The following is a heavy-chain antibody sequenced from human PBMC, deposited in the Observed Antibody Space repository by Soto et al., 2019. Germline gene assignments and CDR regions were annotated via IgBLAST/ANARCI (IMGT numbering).Heavy chain of an antibody. CDR3: SVENMRFFDY. CDR1: GFTFSSYA. J-gene: IGHJ4*02. CDR2: ISGSGGST. V-gene: IGHV3-23*01. D-gene: IGHD2-2*01. Sequence: GRSLRLSCAASGFTFSSYAMSWVRQAPGKGLEWVSGISGSGGSTYYADSAKGRFTISRDNPKNTLYLQMNSLRAEDTAVYNCSVENMRFFDYWREGTLDTDS.